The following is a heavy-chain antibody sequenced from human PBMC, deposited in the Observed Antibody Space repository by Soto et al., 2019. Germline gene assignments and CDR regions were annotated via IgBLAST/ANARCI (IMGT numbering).Heavy chain of an antibody. CDR2: IYWDDTK. CDR1: GFSLPTDRVG. D-gene: IGHD2-15*01. J-gene: IGHJ4*02. Sequence: QITLKESGPTLVKPTQTLTLTCTFSGFSLPTDRVGVGWIRQPPGKALEWLAVIYWDDTKTYRPSLKSRLTISKDTSKDQVALTRTDMDPVDTATYYCAHACGGSSLYWGQVTQVTVSS. CDR3: AHACGGSSLY. V-gene: IGHV2-5*02.